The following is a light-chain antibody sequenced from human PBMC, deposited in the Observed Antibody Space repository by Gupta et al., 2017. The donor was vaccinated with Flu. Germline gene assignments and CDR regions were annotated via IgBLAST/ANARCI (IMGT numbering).Light chain of an antibody. Sequence: DIQMTQSPSALSASVGDRVTITCQASEDISNYLSWYQQKPGRAPKLLMYDASKLDTGVPSRFRGSGSGTDFTLTISSLQPEDFATYYCQHEDSLPLSFGGWTKVEI. CDR2: DAS. CDR1: EDISNY. V-gene: IGKV1-33*01. CDR3: QHEDSLPLS. J-gene: IGKJ4*01.